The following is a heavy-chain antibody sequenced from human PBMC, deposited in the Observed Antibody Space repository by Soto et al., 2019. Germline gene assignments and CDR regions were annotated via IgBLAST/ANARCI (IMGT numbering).Heavy chain of an antibody. V-gene: IGHV4-31*03. Sequence: QVQLQESGPGLVKPSQTLSLTCTVSGGSISSGGYYWSWIRQHPGKGLEWIGYIYYSGSTYYNPSLTSRVTISVDTSKNQFSRQLSSVTAADTAVYYCARDLRFRGFYGMDVWGQGTTVTVSS. CDR1: GGSISSGGYY. CDR3: ARDLRFRGFYGMDV. CDR2: IYYSGST. J-gene: IGHJ6*02. D-gene: IGHD3-10*01.